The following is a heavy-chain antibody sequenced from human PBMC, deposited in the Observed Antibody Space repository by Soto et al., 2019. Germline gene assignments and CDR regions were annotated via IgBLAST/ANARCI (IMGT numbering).Heavy chain of an antibody. D-gene: IGHD3-22*01. CDR1: GYTLTELS. J-gene: IGHJ4*02. V-gene: IGHV1-24*01. CDR2: FNPENGET. CDR3: ARPKDYDVCLDL. Sequence: GASVKVSCKISGYTLTELSMHWVRQAPGKGLEWMGGFNPENGETKYSQKFQGRVTLTKDTSANTAYMELSSLISEDTAVYYCARPKDYDVCLDLWGQGTLVTV.